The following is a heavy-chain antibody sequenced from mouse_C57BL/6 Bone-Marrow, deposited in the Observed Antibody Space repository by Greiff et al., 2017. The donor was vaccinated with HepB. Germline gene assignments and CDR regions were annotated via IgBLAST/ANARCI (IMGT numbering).Heavy chain of an antibody. CDR1: GYTFTSYT. CDR3: ARTLTLVDY. CDR2: INPSSGYT. V-gene: IGHV1-4*01. Sequence: VKLMESGAELARPGASVKMSCKASGYTFTSYTMHWVKQRPGQGLEWIGYINPSSGYTKYNQKFKDKATLTADKSSSTAYMQLSSLTSEDSAVYYCARTLTLVDYWGQGTTLTVSS. J-gene: IGHJ2*01. D-gene: IGHD4-1*01.